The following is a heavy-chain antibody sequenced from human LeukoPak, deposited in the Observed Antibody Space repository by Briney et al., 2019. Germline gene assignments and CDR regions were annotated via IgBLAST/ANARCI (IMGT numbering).Heavy chain of an antibody. D-gene: IGHD3-10*01. CDR3: ARDLIALLWFGENGGAFDI. J-gene: IGHJ3*02. CDR2: IYTSGST. CDR1: GGSISSYY. V-gene: IGHV4-4*07. Sequence: SETLSLTCTVSGGSISSYYWSWIRQPAGKGLEWIGRIYTSGSTNYNPSLKSRVTMSVDTSKNQFSLKLSSVTAADTAVYYCARDLIALLWFGENGGAFDIWGQGTMVTVSS.